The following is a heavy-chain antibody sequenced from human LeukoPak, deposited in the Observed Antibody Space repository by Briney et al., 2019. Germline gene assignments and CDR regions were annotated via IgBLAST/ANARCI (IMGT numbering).Heavy chain of an antibody. CDR2: ISYDGSNK. CDR1: GFTFSSYG. Sequence: GGSLRLSCAASGFTFSSYGMSWVRQAPGKGLEWVAVISYDGSNKYYADSVKGRFTISRDNSKNTLYLQMNSLRAEDTAVYYCAKEGKGGSYYDYWGQGTLVTVSS. V-gene: IGHV3-30*18. CDR3: AKEGKGGSYYDY. J-gene: IGHJ4*02. D-gene: IGHD1-26*01.